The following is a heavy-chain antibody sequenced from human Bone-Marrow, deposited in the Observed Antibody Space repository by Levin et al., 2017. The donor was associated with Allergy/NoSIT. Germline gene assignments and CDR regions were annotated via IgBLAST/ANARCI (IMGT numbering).Heavy chain of an antibody. CDR1: GFTFSSYG. CDR3: ARDSWGPGTRDGGNAFDI. Sequence: PGGSLRLSCAASGFTFSSYGMHWVRQAPGKGLEWVAVIWYDGSNKYYADSVKGRFTISRDNSKNTLYLQMNSLRAEDTAVYYCARDSWGPGTRDGGNAFDIWGQGTMVTVSS. V-gene: IGHV3-33*01. CDR2: IWYDGSNK. D-gene: IGHD6-13*01. J-gene: IGHJ3*02.